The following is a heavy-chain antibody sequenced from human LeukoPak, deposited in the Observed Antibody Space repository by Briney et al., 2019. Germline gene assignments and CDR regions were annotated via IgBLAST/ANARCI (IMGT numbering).Heavy chain of an antibody. CDR2: ITWNSGSV. J-gene: IGHJ4*02. CDR1: GFRFEDYG. D-gene: IGHD3-10*01. Sequence: GRSLRLSCEASGFRFEDYGMYWVRQAPGKGPEWVSGITWNSGSVDYADSVKGRFTISRDNAKNFLYLQMNSLRPEDTAVYFCANGESYYYGSGGGYWGQGTRVTVSS. CDR3: ANGESYYYGSGGGY. V-gene: IGHV3-9*01.